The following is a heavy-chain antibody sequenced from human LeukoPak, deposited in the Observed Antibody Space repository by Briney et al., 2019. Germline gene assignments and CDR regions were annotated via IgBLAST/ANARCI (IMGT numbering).Heavy chain of an antibody. V-gene: IGHV4-38-2*02. Sequence: SETLSLTCTVSGYSISSGYYWGWIRQPPGKGLEWIGSIYHSGTTNYSPSLKSRVTISVDTSKNQFSLKLSSVTAADTAVYYCATIDWFDPWGQGTLVTVSS. CDR2: IYHSGTT. CDR1: GYSISSGYY. CDR3: ATIDWFDP. J-gene: IGHJ5*02.